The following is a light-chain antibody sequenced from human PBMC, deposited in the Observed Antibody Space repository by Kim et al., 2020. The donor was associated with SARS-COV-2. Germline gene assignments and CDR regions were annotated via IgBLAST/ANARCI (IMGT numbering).Light chain of an antibody. CDR1: QGISRY. CDR3: QQYYSYPIT. CDR2: AAA. Sequence: ASTGDSATTTCRASQGISRYLAWYQQKPGKAPKLLIYAAATLQSGVPSRFSGSGSGTDFTLTISCLQSEDFATYYCQQYYSYPITFGQGTRLEIK. V-gene: IGKV1-8*01. J-gene: IGKJ5*01.